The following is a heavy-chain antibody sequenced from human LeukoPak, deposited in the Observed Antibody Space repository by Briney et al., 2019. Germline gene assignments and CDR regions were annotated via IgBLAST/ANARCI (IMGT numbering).Heavy chain of an antibody. V-gene: IGHV3-23*01. J-gene: IGHJ4*02. CDR1: GFTFSSYA. Sequence: GMSLRLSCAASGFTFSSYAMSWVRQAPGKGLEWVSAISGSGGSTYYADSVKGRFTISRDNTKNTLYLQMNSPRAEDTAVYYCAKDDYGDLGYWGQGTLVTVSS. CDR2: ISGSGGST. CDR3: AKDDYGDLGY. D-gene: IGHD4-17*01.